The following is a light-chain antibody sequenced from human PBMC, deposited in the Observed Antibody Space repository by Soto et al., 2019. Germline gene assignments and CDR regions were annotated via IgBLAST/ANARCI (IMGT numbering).Light chain of an antibody. CDR1: QSLLHSNGYNS. CDR2: LGS. Sequence: DIVMTQSPLSLPVTPGEPASISCRSSQSLLHSNGYNSLDWYLQKPGQSPQLLIYLGSNRASGVPDRFSGSGSGTDFTLKIRRVEAEAVGVYYCMQALQSPWTFGQGTKVEIK. J-gene: IGKJ1*01. CDR3: MQALQSPWT. V-gene: IGKV2-28*01.